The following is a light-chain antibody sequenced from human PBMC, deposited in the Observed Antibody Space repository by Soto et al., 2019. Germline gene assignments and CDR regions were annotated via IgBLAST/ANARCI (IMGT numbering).Light chain of an antibody. V-gene: IGKV3-20*01. CDR1: QSVSSSF. J-gene: IGKJ5*01. CDR3: QLYGSSSIT. Sequence: EIEVTQSPGTLSLSAGERATLSCRTGQSVSSSFLAWYQHKPGQAPRLLIFGASNRAAGIPDRFSGSRSGTDFTLTIGRLEPEDFAVYYCQLYGSSSITFGQGTRLEIK. CDR2: GAS.